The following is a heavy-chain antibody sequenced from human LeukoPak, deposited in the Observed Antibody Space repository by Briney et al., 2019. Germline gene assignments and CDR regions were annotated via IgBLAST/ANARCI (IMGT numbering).Heavy chain of an antibody. CDR3: TTDRYYDNSELQFQH. CDR2: IKRETDGGTI. CDR1: GLTVRSNY. Sequence: GGSLRLSCVASGLTVRSNYMSWVRQAPGKGLEWLGRIKRETDGGTIDYAAPVKGRFTISRDDSRNTLYLQMDSLKIEDTAVYYCTTDRYYDNSELQFQHWGQGTLVTVSS. D-gene: IGHD3-22*01. J-gene: IGHJ1*01. V-gene: IGHV3-15*01.